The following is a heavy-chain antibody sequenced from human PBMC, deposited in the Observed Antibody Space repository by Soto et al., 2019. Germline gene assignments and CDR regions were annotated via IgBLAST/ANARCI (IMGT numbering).Heavy chain of an antibody. J-gene: IGHJ4*02. D-gene: IGHD3-10*01. CDR1: GYTFTGYY. V-gene: IGHV1-2*02. CDR3: ARAMVRGVIIMPNDY. CDR2: INPNSGGT. Sequence: ASVKVSCKASGYTFTGYYMHWVRQAPGQGLEWMGWINPNSGGTNYAQKFQGRVTMTRDTSISTAYMELSRLRSDDTAVYYCARAMVRGVIIMPNDYWGQGTLVTVSS.